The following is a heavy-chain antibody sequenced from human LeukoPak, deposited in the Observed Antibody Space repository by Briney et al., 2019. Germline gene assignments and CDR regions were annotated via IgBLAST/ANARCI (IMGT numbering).Heavy chain of an antibody. V-gene: IGHV1-18*01. CDR1: GYTFTSYG. J-gene: IGHJ5*02. CDR2: ISAYNGNT. Sequence: ASVKVSCKASGYTFTSYGISWVRQAPGQGLEWMGWISAYNGNTSYAQKFQGRVTMTRDTPTSTVYMELSSLRSDDTAVYYCARDNSIADRGWWFDPWGQGTLVTVSS. D-gene: IGHD4-23*01. CDR3: ARDNSIADRGWWFDP.